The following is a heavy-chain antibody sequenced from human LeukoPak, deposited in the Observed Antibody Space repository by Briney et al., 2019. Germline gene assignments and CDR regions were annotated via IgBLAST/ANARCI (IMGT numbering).Heavy chain of an antibody. V-gene: IGHV3-23*01. CDR3: AKSAEHGGYFDY. Sequence: GGSLRLSCAASGFTFSSYAMSWVRQAPGKGLEWVSAISGSGGSTYYADSVKGRFTISRGNSKNTLYPQMNSLRAEDTAVYYCAKSAEHGGYFDYWGQGTLVTVSS. D-gene: IGHD1-26*01. CDR2: ISGSGGST. CDR1: GFTFSSYA. J-gene: IGHJ4*02.